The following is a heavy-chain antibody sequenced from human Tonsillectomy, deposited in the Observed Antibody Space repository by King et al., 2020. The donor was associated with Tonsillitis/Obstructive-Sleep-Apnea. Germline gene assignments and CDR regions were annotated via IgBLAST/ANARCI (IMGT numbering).Heavy chain of an antibody. J-gene: IGHJ4*02. D-gene: IGHD3-22*01. V-gene: IGHV5-51*01. Sequence: QLVQSGAEVKKPGESLKISCKGSGYSFTSYWIGWVRQMPGKGLEWMGIIYPGDSDTRYSPSFQGQVTISADKSISTAYLQWSSLKASDTAMYYCARHSYYDSSGYYSDYWGQGTLVTVSS. CDR2: IYPGDSDT. CDR1: GYSFTSYW. CDR3: ARHSYYDSSGYYSDY.